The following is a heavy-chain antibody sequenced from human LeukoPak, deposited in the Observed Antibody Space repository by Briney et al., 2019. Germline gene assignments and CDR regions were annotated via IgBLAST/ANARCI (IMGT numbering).Heavy chain of an antibody. CDR3: ARSGYCSSTSCYKSFDY. CDR1: GFFFGDFG. V-gene: IGHV3-21*06. CDR2: ISPGSDFT. D-gene: IGHD2-2*02. Sequence: TRGSLRLSCAASGFFFGDFGMNWVRQSPGKGLEWVSSISPGSDFTYYADSMKGRFTISRDNAKSSLYLQMNSLRAEDTAVYYCARSGYCSSTSCYKSFDYWGQGTLVTVSS. J-gene: IGHJ4*02.